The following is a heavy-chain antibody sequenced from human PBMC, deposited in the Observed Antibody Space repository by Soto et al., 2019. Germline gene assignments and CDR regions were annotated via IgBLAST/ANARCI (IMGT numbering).Heavy chain of an antibody. J-gene: IGHJ6*02. D-gene: IGHD2-2*01. CDR1: GYTFTSYG. CDR3: AREGYCISTSCRHYDYYGMDV. Sequence: QVQLVQSGAEVKKPGASVKVSCKASGYTFTSYGISWVRQAPGQGLEWMGWVSAYNGNTNYARKHQGRVTMTTDTSTSTAYMELRSLRSDDTAVYYCAREGYCISTSCRHYDYYGMDVWGQGTTVTVSS. V-gene: IGHV1-18*01. CDR2: VSAYNGNT.